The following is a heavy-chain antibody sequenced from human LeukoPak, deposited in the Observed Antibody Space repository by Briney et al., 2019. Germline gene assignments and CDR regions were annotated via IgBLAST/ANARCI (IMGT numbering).Heavy chain of an antibody. Sequence: TGGSLRLSCAASGFTFSSYSMNWVRQAPGKGLEWVSYISSSSSTIYYADSVKGRFTISRDNAKNSLYLQVSSLRAEDTAVYYCAKDQWARGADDAFDIWGQGTMVTVSS. D-gene: IGHD1-26*01. CDR2: ISSSSSTI. CDR1: GFTFSSYS. V-gene: IGHV3-48*04. CDR3: AKDQWARGADDAFDI. J-gene: IGHJ3*02.